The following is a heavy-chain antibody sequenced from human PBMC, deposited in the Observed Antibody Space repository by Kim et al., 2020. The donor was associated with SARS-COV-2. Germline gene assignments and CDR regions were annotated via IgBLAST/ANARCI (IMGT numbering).Heavy chain of an antibody. CDR3: TKAYTFGSVVGS. CDR2: VRSRKNGGTT. J-gene: IGHJ5*01. Sequence: GGSLRLSCRVSGINFGDYAVSWFSQAPGRGQEWVGFVRSRKNGGTTEYAASVKGRVSISRDESRTTAYLEMSNLISEDTAMYYCTKAYTFGSVVGSWGQGALVTVSS. V-gene: IGHV3-49*03. CDR1: GINFGDYA. D-gene: IGHD3-16*01.